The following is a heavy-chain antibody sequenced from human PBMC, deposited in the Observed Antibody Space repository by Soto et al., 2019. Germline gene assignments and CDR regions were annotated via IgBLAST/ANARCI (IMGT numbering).Heavy chain of an antibody. V-gene: IGHV3-23*01. CDR3: ARHYSSSWYFDY. D-gene: IGHD6-13*01. J-gene: IGHJ4*02. CDR1: GFTFSSYA. Sequence: EVQLLESGGGLVQPGGSLRLSCAASGFTFSSYAMSWVHQAPGKGLEWVSAISGSGGSTYYADSVKGRFTISRDNSKNTLYLQMNSLRAEDTAVYYCARHYSSSWYFDYWGQGTLVTVSS. CDR2: ISGSGGST.